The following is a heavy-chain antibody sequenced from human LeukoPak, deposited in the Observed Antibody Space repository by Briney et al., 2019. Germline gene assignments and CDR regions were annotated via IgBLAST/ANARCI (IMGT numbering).Heavy chain of an antibody. D-gene: IGHD6-6*01. CDR1: GFTFDDYA. CDR3: AKGYEYSSSSVDY. J-gene: IGHJ4*02. V-gene: IGHV3-9*01. Sequence: GGSLRLPCAASGFTFDDYAMHWVRQAPGKGLEWVSGITWNSGSIGYADSVKGRFTISRDNAKNSLYLQMNSLRAEDTALYYCAKGYEYSSSSVDYWGQGTLVTVSS. CDR2: ITWNSGSI.